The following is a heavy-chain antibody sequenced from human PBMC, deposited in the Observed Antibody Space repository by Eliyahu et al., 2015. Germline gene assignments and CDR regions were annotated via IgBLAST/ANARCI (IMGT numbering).Heavy chain of an antibody. J-gene: IGHJ4*02. V-gene: IGHV3-33*01. Sequence: QVQLVESGGGVVQPGRSLRLSCAASGFTFSSXGMPWVRQAPGKGLGWVAVIWYDGSNKYYADSVKGRFTISRDNSKNTLYLQMNSLRAEDTAVYYCARDHTRPNYDILTGYYFDYWGQGTLVTVSS. CDR2: IWYDGSNK. D-gene: IGHD3-9*01. CDR3: ARDHTRPNYDILTGYYFDY. CDR1: GFTFSSXG.